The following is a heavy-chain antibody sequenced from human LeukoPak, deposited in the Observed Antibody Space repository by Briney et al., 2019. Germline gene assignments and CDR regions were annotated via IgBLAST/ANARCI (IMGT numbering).Heavy chain of an antibody. Sequence: PSETLSLTCTVSGDSISSSSYYWGWIRQPPGKGLEWIGSIYYSGSTYYNPSLKSRVTISVDTSKNQFSLKLSSVTAADTAVYYCARVDYGGNSVDYWGQGTLVTVSS. V-gene: IGHV4-39*07. D-gene: IGHD4-23*01. CDR1: GDSISSSSYY. J-gene: IGHJ4*02. CDR2: IYYSGST. CDR3: ARVDYGGNSVDY.